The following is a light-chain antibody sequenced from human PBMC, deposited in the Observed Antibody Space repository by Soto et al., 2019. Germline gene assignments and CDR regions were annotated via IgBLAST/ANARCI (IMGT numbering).Light chain of an antibody. CDR3: SSYTSSSTRV. CDR2: DIR. J-gene: IGLJ1*01. Sequence: QSVLTQPASVSGSPGQSITISCTGTSSDVGGYTYVSWYQQHPGKAPKLMIYDIRNRPSGVSNRCSGSKSGNTASLTISGLKAEDEADYYCSSYTSSSTRVFGTGTKLTVL. V-gene: IGLV2-14*03. CDR1: SSDVGGYTY.